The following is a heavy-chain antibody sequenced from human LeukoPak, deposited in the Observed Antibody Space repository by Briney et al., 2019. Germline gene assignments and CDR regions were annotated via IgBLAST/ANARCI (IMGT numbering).Heavy chain of an antibody. V-gene: IGHV4-59*01. J-gene: IGHJ4*02. CDR1: GGSISSYY. CDR3: ARDPLGRDYFDY. Sequence: PSETLSLTCTVSGGSISSYYWSWIRQPPGKGLEWIGYIYYSGSTNYNPSLKSRVTISVDTSMNQFSLKLSSVTAADTAVYYCARDPLGRDYFDYWGQGTLVTVSS. CDR2: IYYSGST. D-gene: IGHD1-26*01.